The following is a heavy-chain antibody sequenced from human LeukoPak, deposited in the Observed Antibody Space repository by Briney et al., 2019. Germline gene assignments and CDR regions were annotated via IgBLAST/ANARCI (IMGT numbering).Heavy chain of an antibody. V-gene: IGHV3-23*01. CDR1: GFTFSSYA. CDR3: AKDLSYGLDY. D-gene: IGHD4-17*01. Sequence: GGSLRLSCAASGFTFSSYAMSWVRPAPGKGLEWVSAISGSGAATYYADSVKGRFTISRDNSKHTLYLQMYSLRAEDTAVYYCAKDLSYGLDYWGQGTLVTVSS. CDR2: ISGSGAAT. J-gene: IGHJ4*02.